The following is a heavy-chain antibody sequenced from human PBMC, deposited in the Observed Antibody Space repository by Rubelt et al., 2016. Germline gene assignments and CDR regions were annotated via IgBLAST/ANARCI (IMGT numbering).Heavy chain of an antibody. CDR3: ASSWYRFDY. J-gene: IGHJ4*02. D-gene: IGHD6-13*01. V-gene: IGHV4-61*08. CDR1: GGSISSGGYA. CDR2: IYYSGST. Sequence: SLTCAVSGGSISSGGYAWSWIRQAPGKGLEWIGYIYYSGSTNYNPSLNSRVTISVDTSKNQISLKLTSVTAADTAVYYCASSWYRFDYWGQGTRVTVSS.